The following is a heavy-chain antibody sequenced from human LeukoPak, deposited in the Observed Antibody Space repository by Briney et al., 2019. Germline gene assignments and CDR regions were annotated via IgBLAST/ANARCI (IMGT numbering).Heavy chain of an antibody. V-gene: IGHV3-20*04. J-gene: IGHJ6*03. CDR1: GFAFDDHG. D-gene: IGHD3-16*01. CDR2: INWNGGST. Sequence: GGSLRLSCAASGFAFDDHGMSWVRQVPGKGLEWVSGINWNGGSTGYSDSVKGRFTISRDNAKNSLYLQMNSLRAEGTAVYYCARAPPDIMLAGSYMDVWGKGTTVTVSS. CDR3: ARAPPDIMLAGSYMDV.